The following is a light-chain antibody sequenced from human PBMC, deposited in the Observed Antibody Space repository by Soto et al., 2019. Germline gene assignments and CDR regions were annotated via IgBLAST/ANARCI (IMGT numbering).Light chain of an antibody. V-gene: IGKV3-11*01. CDR2: DAS. CDR3: QQRSNWPFT. CDR1: QSVSSY. Sequence: EVVLTRSSATLSLSPGERATLSCRASQSVSSYLAWYQQKPGQAPRLLIYDASNRATGIPARFSGSGSGTDFTLTISSLEPEDFAVYYCQQRSNWPFTFGQGTRLEIK. J-gene: IGKJ5*01.